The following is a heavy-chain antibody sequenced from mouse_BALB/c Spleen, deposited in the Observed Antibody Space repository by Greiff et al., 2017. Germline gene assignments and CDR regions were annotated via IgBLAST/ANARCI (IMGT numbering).Heavy chain of an antibody. Sequence: LVKTGASVEISCKASGYSFTGYYMHWVKQSHGKSLEWIGDISCYNGATSYNQKFKGKATFTVDTSSSTAYMQFNSLTSEDSAVYYCARFPYGNTFPDYRGQGTTLTVSS. D-gene: IGHD2-1*01. V-gene: IGHV1S34*01. CDR1: GYSFTGYY. J-gene: IGHJ2*01. CDR3: ARFPYGNTFPDY. CDR2: ISCYNGAT.